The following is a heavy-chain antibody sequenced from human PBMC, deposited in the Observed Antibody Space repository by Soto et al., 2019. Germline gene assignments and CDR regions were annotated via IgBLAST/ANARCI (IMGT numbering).Heavy chain of an antibody. CDR3: PTDFVSTGGST. CDR2: IWYDGSNK. Sequence: PVRSLRLSCAASGFTSSNYGMHWVRQAPGKGLEWVAIIWYDGSNKYYADSLKGRFTMSRDNSDNTRYLQMNTLRAEYTAVYYCPTDFVSTGGSTWGQGTLVTVSS. V-gene: IGHV3-33*01. J-gene: IGHJ5*02. CDR1: GFTSSNYG. D-gene: IGHD2-15*01.